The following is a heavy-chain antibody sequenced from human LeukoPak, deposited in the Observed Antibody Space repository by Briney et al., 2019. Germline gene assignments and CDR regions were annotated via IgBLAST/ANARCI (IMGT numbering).Heavy chain of an antibody. J-gene: IGHJ6*02. Sequence: SETLSLTCTVSGGSISNGGYYWSWVRQHPGKGLEWIGYIFYSGSTYYNPSLKSRVTISVDTSKNQFSLKLSSVTAADTAVYYCAGGDSSSWTNYYYYGMDVWGQGTTVTVSS. D-gene: IGHD6-13*01. V-gene: IGHV4-30-4*08. CDR3: AGGDSSSWTNYYYYGMDV. CDR2: IFYSGST. CDR1: GGSISNGGYY.